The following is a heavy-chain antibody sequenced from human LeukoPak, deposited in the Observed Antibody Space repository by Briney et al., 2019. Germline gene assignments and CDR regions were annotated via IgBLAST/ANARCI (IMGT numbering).Heavy chain of an antibody. J-gene: IGHJ4*02. D-gene: IGHD1-1*01. CDR2: IAGGDEST. Sequence: GGSLRLSCAISGFIFNTNGMNWVRQSPGKGLEWLATIAGGDESTYYADSVKGRFAISRDNSKNTVFLHMYSLRVEDTAVYYCARGVYWSLDYWGQGTPVTVSS. CDR3: ARGVYWSLDY. V-gene: IGHV3-23*01. CDR1: GFIFNTNG.